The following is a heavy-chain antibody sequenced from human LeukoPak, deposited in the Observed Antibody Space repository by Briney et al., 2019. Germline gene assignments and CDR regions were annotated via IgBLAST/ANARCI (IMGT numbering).Heavy chain of an antibody. CDR3: AGMATGFDY. CDR1: GVTLSSYW. V-gene: IGHV3-74*01. CDR2: ITSDGSNT. J-gene: IGHJ4*02. D-gene: IGHD5-24*01. Sequence: PGGSLRLSCAASGVTLSSYWMHWVRQVPGKGLVWVSRITSDGSNTRYADSVKGRFTISRDNAKNTLYLQMNSLRAEDTAVYYCAGMATGFDYWGQGTLVTVSS.